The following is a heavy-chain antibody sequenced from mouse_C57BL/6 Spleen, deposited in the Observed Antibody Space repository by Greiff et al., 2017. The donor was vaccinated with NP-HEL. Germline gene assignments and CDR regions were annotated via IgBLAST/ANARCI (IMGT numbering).Heavy chain of an antibody. Sequence: EVQRVESGGGLVKPGGSLKLSCAASGFTFSSYAMSWVRQTPEKRLEWVATISDGGSYTYYPDNVKGRFTISRDNAKNNLYLQMSHLKSEDTAMYYCARGELGLGYWGQGTTLTVSS. J-gene: IGHJ2*01. CDR2: ISDGGSYT. CDR1: GFTFSSYA. V-gene: IGHV5-4*01. D-gene: IGHD4-1*01. CDR3: ARGELGLGY.